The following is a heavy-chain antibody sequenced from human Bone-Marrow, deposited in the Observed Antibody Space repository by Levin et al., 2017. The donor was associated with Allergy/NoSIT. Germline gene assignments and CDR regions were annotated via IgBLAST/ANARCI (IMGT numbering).Heavy chain of an antibody. Sequence: GESLKISCAASGFTFSSYEMNWVRQAPGKGLEWVSYISSSGSTIYYADSVKGRFTISRDNAKNSLYLQMNSLRAEDTAVYYCARVGAMRIYYYYYMDVWGKGTTVTVSS. J-gene: IGHJ6*03. CDR1: GFTFSSYE. V-gene: IGHV3-48*03. D-gene: IGHD2-2*01. CDR3: ARVGAMRIYYYYYMDV. CDR2: ISSSGSTI.